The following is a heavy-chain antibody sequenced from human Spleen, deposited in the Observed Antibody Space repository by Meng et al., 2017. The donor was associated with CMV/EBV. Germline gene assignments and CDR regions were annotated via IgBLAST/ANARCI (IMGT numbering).Heavy chain of an antibody. J-gene: IGHJ6*02. V-gene: IGHV3-30-3*01. D-gene: IGHD3-9*01. Sequence: GESLKISCAASGFTFSSYAMHWVRQAPGKGLEWVAVISYDGSNKYYADSVKGRFTISRDNSKNTLYLQMNSLRAEDTAVYYCASPYYDILTGSYYYGMDVWGQGTTVTVSS. CDR2: ISYDGSNK. CDR1: GFTFSSYA. CDR3: ASPYYDILTGSYYYGMDV.